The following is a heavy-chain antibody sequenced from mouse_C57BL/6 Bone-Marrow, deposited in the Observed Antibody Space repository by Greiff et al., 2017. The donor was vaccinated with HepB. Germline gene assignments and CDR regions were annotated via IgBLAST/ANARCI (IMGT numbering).Heavy chain of an antibody. V-gene: IGHV5-15*01. CDR2: ISNLAYSI. J-gene: IGHJ4*01. Sequence: EVKLMESGGGLVQPGGSLKLSCAASGFTFSDYGMAWVRQAPRKGPEWVAFISNLAYSIYYADTVTGRFTISRENAKNTLYLEMSSLRSEDTAMYYCARCDYVRAMDYWGQGTSVTVSS. D-gene: IGHD2-4*01. CDR1: GFTFSDYG. CDR3: ARCDYVRAMDY.